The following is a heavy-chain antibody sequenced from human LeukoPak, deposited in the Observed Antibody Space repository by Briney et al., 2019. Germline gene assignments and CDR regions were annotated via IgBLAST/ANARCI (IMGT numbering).Heavy chain of an antibody. J-gene: IGHJ6*02. Sequence: GGSLRLSCAASGFTFSDYYMSWIRQAPGKGLEWVSYISSSGSTIYYADSVKGRFTISRDNAKNSLYLQMNSLRAEDTVVYYCASHSSGWYGYGMDVWGQGTTVTVPS. D-gene: IGHD6-19*01. CDR3: ASHSSGWYGYGMDV. CDR1: GFTFSDYY. CDR2: ISSSGSTI. V-gene: IGHV3-11*01.